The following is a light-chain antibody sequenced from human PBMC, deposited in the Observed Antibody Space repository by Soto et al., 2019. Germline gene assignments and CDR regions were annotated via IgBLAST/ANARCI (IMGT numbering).Light chain of an antibody. CDR3: QQYNSYPVT. CDR2: AAS. CDR1: QGISSW. Sequence: DIQMTQSPSSLSASVGDRVTITCRASQGISSWLAWYQQKPEKAPKSLIYAASNLQSGVPSRFSGNGSGTEFTLTISSLQPDDFATYYCQQYNSYPVTFGQGTRLEIK. J-gene: IGKJ5*01. V-gene: IGKV1D-16*01.